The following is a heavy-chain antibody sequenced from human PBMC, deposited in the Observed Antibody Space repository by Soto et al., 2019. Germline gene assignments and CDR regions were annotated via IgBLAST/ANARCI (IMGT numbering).Heavy chain of an antibody. CDR3: ARFPPLDTNDY. J-gene: IGHJ4*02. D-gene: IGHD2-21*01. CDR2: ISGSDGST. CDR1: GFIFSSYA. V-gene: IGHV3-23*01. Sequence: EVQLLESGGDLVQPGGSLRLSCAASGFIFSSYAMSWVRQAPGKGLEWVSAISGSDGSTYYADSVKGRFTISRDNSKNTLYLQMNSLRAEDTAVYYCARFPPLDTNDYWGQGTLVTVSS.